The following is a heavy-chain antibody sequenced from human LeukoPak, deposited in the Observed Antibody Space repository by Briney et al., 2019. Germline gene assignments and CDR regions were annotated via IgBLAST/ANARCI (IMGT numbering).Heavy chain of an antibody. J-gene: IGHJ4*02. CDR2: ISYDGSNK. CDR3: ANRGGYCSGGSCYLWY. D-gene: IGHD2-15*01. CDR1: GFTFSSYD. Sequence: GRSLRLSCAASGFTFSSYDIHWVRQTPGKGLEWVAAISYDGSNKYYGDSVKGRFTISRDNSKDTLYLQMNSLRAEDTAVYYCANRGGYCSGGSCYLWYWGQGTLVTVSS. V-gene: IGHV3-30*18.